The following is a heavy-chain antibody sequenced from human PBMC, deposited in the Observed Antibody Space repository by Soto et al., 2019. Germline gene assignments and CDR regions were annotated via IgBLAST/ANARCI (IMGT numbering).Heavy chain of an antibody. CDR1: GYTFLIYF. CDR2: INPGSGTT. J-gene: IGHJ6*02. CDR3: AREKILDGSGRRHYYGMDV. D-gene: IGHD3-10*01. V-gene: IGHV1-46*01. Sequence: QEQLLQSGAEVKKPGASVTVSCKASGYTFLIYFVHWVRQAPGQGLEWMGIINPGSGTTTYSQQFQGRVIMTSYTSTNTVHMAMTSLTSEDTAVYFCAREKILDGSGRRHYYGMDVWGQGTAVSVSS.